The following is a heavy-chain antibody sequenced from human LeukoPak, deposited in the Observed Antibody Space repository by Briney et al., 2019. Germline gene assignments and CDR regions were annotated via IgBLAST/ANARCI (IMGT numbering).Heavy chain of an antibody. V-gene: IGHV4-4*02. D-gene: IGHD3-22*01. J-gene: IGHJ3*02. CDR3: ARGPYSYDSSGAFDI. Sequence: PSETLSLTCAVSGDSISNSNWWSWVRQPPGKGLEWIGRISSSGSTNYNPSLKSRVTISVDTSKNQFSLKLSSVTAADTAVYFCARGPYSYDSSGAFDIWGQGTMVTVSS. CDR1: GDSISNSNW. CDR2: ISSSGST.